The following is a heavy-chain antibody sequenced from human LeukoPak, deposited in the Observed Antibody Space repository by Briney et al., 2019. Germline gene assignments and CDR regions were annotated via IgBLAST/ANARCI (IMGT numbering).Heavy chain of an antibody. CDR3: ARSQGKLGKKYYYYYYTDV. CDR1: GGSISSYY. V-gene: IGHV4-4*09. D-gene: IGHD6-6*01. J-gene: IGHJ6*03. CDR2: IYPSGST. Sequence: ASETLSLTCTVSGGSISSYYWSWMRQPPGKGLEWIGYIYPSGSTNYNPSLKSRVTISVDTSKNQFSLKLSSVTAADTAVYYCARSQGKLGKKYYYYYYTDVWGKGTTVTVSS.